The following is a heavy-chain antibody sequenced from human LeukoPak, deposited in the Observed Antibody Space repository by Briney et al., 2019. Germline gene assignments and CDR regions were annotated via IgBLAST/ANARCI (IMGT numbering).Heavy chain of an antibody. CDR3: VEGSPVAGTIFGY. CDR1: GFTAISND. CDR2: IYGGGST. V-gene: IGHV3-66*01. J-gene: IGHJ4*02. D-gene: IGHD6-19*01. Sequence: GGPLSLSVAAPGFTAISNDMGWFGQAPGKGLSGVSIIYGGGSTWYADSVKGRFTISRDNSKNTLYLQMNSLRAEDTAVYYCVEGSPVAGTIFGYWGQGTLVTVSS.